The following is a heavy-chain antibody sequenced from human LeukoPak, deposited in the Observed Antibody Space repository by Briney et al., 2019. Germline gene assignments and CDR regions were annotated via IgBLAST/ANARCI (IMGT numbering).Heavy chain of an antibody. CDR1: GGSISSYY. J-gene: IGHJ4*02. V-gene: IGHV4-59*01. D-gene: IGHD4-17*01. CDR3: TRGYGDYWGFDY. CDR2: IYYSGST. Sequence: SETLSLTCTVSGGSISSYYWSWIRQPPGKGLEWIGYIYYSGSTNYNPSLKSRVTISVDTSKNQFSLKLSSVTAADTAVYYCTRGYGDYWGFDYWGQGTLVTVSS.